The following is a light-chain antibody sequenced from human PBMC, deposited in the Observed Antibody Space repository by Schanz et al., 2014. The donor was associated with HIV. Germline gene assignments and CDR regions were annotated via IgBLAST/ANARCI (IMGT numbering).Light chain of an antibody. Sequence: EIVMTQSPGTLSVSPGERATLSCRASQTVSNNLAWYQQKPGQAPRLLIYGASTRAPGIPVRFSGSGSGTDFTLTISSLQSEDFAIYYCHQYNDWPGTFGQGTKLEIK. CDR3: HQYNDWPGT. V-gene: IGKV3-15*01. CDR1: QTVSNN. CDR2: GAS. J-gene: IGKJ2*01.